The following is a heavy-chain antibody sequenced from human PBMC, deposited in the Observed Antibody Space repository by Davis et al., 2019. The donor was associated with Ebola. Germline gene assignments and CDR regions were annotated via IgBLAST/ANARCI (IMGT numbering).Heavy chain of an antibody. V-gene: IGHV5-51*01. CDR2: IHPGDSET. J-gene: IGHJ4*02. CDR3: ARRNYYGSGSQYSHFDY. CDR1: GYTFTNYR. Sequence: GESLNPPCEGSGYTFTNYRIAWVRLLPGKGLEWMGIIHPGDSETRYSPSFQGQVTISADKSINTAYLQWSGLKASDTAVYYCARRNYYGSGSQYSHFDYWGQGTLVTVSS. D-gene: IGHD3-10*01.